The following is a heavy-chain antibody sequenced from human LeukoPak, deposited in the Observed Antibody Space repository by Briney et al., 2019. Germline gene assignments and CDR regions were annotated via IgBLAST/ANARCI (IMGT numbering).Heavy chain of an antibody. D-gene: IGHD6-6*01. J-gene: IGHJ3*02. CDR2: INHSGST. CDR1: GGSFSGYY. CDR3: ARGPLRRSSSFGRAFDI. V-gene: IGHV4-34*01. Sequence: PSETLSLTCAVYGGSFSGYYWSWLRQPPGKGLEWLGEINHSGSTNYNPSLKSRVTISVDTSKNQSSLKQRPVTAADTAVYSFARGPLRRSSSFGRAFDIWGQGTMVTVSS.